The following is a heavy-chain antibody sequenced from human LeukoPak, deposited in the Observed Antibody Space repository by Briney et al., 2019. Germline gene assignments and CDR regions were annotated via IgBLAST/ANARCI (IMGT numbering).Heavy chain of an antibody. D-gene: IGHD4-17*01. CDR2: INPSDGGT. J-gene: IGHJ2*01. CDR1: GYTFSNYY. V-gene: IGHV1-46*01. Sequence: GASVKVSCKASGYTFSNYYVHWLRQAPRQGFEWMGVINPSDGGTGYAHTFLGRVTMTRDTSTTTVYMAVTSLRSADTAVFYCARSASVTIRGGYYFDLWGRGTLVTVSS. CDR3: ARSASVTIRGGYYFDL.